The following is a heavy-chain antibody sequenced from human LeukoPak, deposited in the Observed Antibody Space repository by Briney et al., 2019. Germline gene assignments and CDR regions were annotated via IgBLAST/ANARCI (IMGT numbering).Heavy chain of an antibody. V-gene: IGHV3-33*01. CDR3: ARGLWFGEPNYFDY. CDR1: GFTFSSYG. Sequence: PGGSLRLSCAASGFTFSSYGMHWVRQAPGKGLEWGAGIWYDGSNKYYADSVKGRFTISRDNSKNTLYLQMNSLRAEDTAVYYCARGLWFGEPNYFDYWGQGTLVTVSS. D-gene: IGHD3-10*01. J-gene: IGHJ4*02. CDR2: IWYDGSNK.